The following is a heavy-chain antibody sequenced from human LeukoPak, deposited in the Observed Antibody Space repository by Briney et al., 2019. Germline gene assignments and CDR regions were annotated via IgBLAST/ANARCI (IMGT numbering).Heavy chain of an antibody. CDR1: GFTFSSYS. Sequence: GGSLRLSCAASGFTFSSYSMNWVRQAPGKGLEWVSSISSSSYIYYADSVKGRFTISRDNAKNSLYLQMDSLRAEDTAVYYCARVGMGKYYEDYWGQGTLVTVSS. CDR2: ISSSSYI. J-gene: IGHJ4*02. D-gene: IGHD2/OR15-2a*01. CDR3: ARVGMGKYYEDY. V-gene: IGHV3-21*01.